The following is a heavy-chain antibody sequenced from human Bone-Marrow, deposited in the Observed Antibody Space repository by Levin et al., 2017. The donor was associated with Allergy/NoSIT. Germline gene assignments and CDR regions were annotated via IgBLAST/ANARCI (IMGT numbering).Heavy chain of an antibody. V-gene: IGHV3-9*01. Sequence: AGGSLRLSCAASGFTFDDYAMHWVRQAPGKGLEWVSGISWNSGSIGYADSVKGRFTISRDNAKNSLYLQMNSLRAEDTALYYCAKGFGGGDCYSTWFDPWGQGTLVTVSS. CDR1: GFTFDDYA. CDR2: ISWNSGSI. CDR3: AKGFGGGDCYSTWFDP. J-gene: IGHJ5*02. D-gene: IGHD2-21*02.